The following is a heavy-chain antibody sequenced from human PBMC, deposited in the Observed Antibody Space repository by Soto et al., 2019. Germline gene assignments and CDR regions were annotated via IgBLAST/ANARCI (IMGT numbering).Heavy chain of an antibody. Sequence: SQTLSLTCAITGDSVSSNSAGWSWVRQSPSRGLEWLGRTYCRSKWYYEYAVSVRGRITINPDTSKSQYSLQLNSVTPEDTAVYFCARGEQYSGRIFDYWGQGTLVTVSS. J-gene: IGHJ4*01. CDR1: GDSVSSNSAG. D-gene: IGHD1-26*01. V-gene: IGHV6-1*01. CDR2: TYCRSKWYY. CDR3: ARGEQYSGRIFDY.